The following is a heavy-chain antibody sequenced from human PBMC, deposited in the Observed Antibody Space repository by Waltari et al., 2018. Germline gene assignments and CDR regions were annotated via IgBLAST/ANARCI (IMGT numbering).Heavy chain of an antibody. Sequence: QVQLQESGPGLVKPSEALSLTCAVSAYSISSTYCWGWIRQPPGKGLEWIGSICHSGSTYYNPSPKSRVSISVDTSKNQFSLKLSSVTAADTAVYYCARHWGQEWLPFQFDYWGQGTLVTVSS. V-gene: IGHV4-38-2*01. CDR1: AYSISSTYC. J-gene: IGHJ4*02. CDR3: ARHWGQEWLPFQFDY. D-gene: IGHD3-3*01. CDR2: ICHSGST.